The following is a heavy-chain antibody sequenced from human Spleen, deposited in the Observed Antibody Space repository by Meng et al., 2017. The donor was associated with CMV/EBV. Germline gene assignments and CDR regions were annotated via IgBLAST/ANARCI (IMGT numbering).Heavy chain of an antibody. V-gene: IGHV3-21*04. CDR3: ANPPSYDFWSGSYFHY. J-gene: IGHJ1*01. CDR2: ISSSSSYI. Sequence: GGSLRLSCAASTFTVSSHYMSWVRQAPGKGLEWVSSISSSSSYIYYADSVKGRFTISRDNSKNTLYLQMNSLRAEDTAVYYCANPPSYDFWSGSYFHYWAQGTLVTVSA. D-gene: IGHD3-3*01. CDR1: TFTVSSHY.